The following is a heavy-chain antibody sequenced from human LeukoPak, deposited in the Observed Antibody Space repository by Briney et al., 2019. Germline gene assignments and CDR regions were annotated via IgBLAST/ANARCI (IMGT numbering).Heavy chain of an antibody. V-gene: IGHV3-48*03. CDR1: GFTFSSYE. D-gene: IGHD6-13*01. J-gene: IGHJ4*02. Sequence: GGSLRLSCAASGFTFSSYEMDWVRQAPGKGLEWISYISSSGHIYNADSTRGRFTISRDNAKNSLYLQMNSLRVEDTAIYYCARLYRSSSWYGIDYWGQGTLVTVSS. CDR3: ARLYRSSSWYGIDY. CDR2: ISSSGHI.